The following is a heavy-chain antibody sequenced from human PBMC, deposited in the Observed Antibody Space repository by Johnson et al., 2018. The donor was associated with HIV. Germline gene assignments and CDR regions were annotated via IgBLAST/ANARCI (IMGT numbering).Heavy chain of an antibody. Sequence: QVQLVESGGGVVQPGGSLRLSCAASGFTFSSYAMHWVRQAPGKGLEWVAVISYDGSNKYYADSVKGRFTISRDNSKNILYLQMNSLRPEDAAVYYCSKDSSMITFGGIFDLWGQGTMVTVSS. V-gene: IGHV3-30-3*01. CDR2: ISYDGSNK. J-gene: IGHJ3*01. D-gene: IGHD3-16*01. CDR3: SKDSSMITFGGIFDL. CDR1: GFTFSSYA.